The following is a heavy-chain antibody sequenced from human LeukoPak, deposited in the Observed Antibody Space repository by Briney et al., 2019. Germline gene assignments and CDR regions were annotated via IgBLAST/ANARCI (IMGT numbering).Heavy chain of an antibody. J-gene: IGHJ4*02. V-gene: IGHV3-53*01. CDR3: ARGTAQLGAAGLFGY. Sequence: GGSLRLSCAASGFMFSDYYMSWVRQAPGRGLEWVSVLYPGGTTFYADSVEGRFTISRDNSKNTLYFQMDSLRTEDTAVYYCARGTAQLGAAGLFGYWGQGTLVTISS. D-gene: IGHD6-13*01. CDR2: LYPGGTT. CDR1: GFMFSDYY.